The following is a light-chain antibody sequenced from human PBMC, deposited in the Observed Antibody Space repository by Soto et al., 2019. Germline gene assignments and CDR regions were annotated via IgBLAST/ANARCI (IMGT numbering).Light chain of an antibody. CDR1: QSVSSN. CDR3: QQYNNVSTWT. V-gene: IGKV3-15*01. J-gene: IGKJ1*01. CDR2: GAS. Sequence: LVMSPSPSALSVTPSERAALSCRASQSVSSNLAWYQQKPGQAPRLLIYGASTRATGIPARFSGSGSGTEFTLTISSRQSHDFPVQYCQQYNNVSTWTFAQGT.